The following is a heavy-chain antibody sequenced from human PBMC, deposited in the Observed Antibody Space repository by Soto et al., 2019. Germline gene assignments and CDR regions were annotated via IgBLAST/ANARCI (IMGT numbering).Heavy chain of an antibody. J-gene: IGHJ4*02. CDR3: ARRYSSSPSGEVGATPRPYHFDY. CDR1: GGSISSGGYY. V-gene: IGHV4-31*03. D-gene: IGHD1-26*01. Sequence: SETLSLTCTVSGGSISSGGYYWSWIRQHPGKGLEWIGYIYYSGSTYYNPSLKSRVTISVDTSKNQFSRKLSSVPAADTAVYYCARRYSSSPSGEVGATPRPYHFDYWGQGTLVTVSS. CDR2: IYYSGST.